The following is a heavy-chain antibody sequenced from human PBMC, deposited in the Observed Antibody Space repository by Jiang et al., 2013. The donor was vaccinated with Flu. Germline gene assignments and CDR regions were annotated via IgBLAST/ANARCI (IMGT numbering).Heavy chain of an antibody. CDR3: AKLSRFGEIFGYFDS. CDR2: IYYSGDT. J-gene: IGHJ4*02. Sequence: LVKPSETLSLTCTVSGGSISITSYYWGWIRQPPGKGLEWIGNIYYSGDTYYNPSLKSRVTMSVDTSKNQFSLKLSSVTAADTGVYYCAKLSRFGEIFGYFDSWGQGTLVPVSS. V-gene: IGHV4-39*01. CDR1: GGSISITSYY. D-gene: IGHD3-10*01.